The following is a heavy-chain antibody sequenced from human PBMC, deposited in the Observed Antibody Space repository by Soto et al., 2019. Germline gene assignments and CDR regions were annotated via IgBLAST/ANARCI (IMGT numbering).Heavy chain of an antibody. Sequence: SGPTLVNPTQTLTLTCTFSGFSLSTSGVGVAWIRQPPGKALEWLARIDWDDDKYYSTSLKTRLTISKDTSKNQVVLTMTNMDPVDTATYYCARIQRHDFLGYYYYGMDVWGQGTTVTVS. CDR3: ARIQRHDFLGYYYYGMDV. CDR2: IDWDDDK. D-gene: IGHD3-3*01. J-gene: IGHJ6*02. CDR1: GFSLSTSGVG. V-gene: IGHV2-70*11.